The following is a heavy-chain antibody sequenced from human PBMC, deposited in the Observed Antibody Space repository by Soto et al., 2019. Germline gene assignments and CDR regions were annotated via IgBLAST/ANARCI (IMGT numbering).Heavy chain of an antibody. J-gene: IGHJ6*02. CDR1: GGTFSSYA. Sequence: QVQLVQSGAEVKKPGSSVKVSCKASGGTFSSYAISWVRQAPGQGLEWMGGIIPIFGTANYAQKFQGRVTITAYESTSTAYMELSSLRSEDTAVYYCASERAAAGPYYYYGMDVWGQGTTVTVSS. CDR3: ASERAAAGPYYYYGMDV. V-gene: IGHV1-69*12. CDR2: IIPIFGTA. D-gene: IGHD6-13*01.